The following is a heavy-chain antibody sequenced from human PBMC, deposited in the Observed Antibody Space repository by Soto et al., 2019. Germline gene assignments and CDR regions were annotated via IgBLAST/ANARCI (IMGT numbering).Heavy chain of an antibody. CDR2: IIPIFGTA. J-gene: IGHJ4*02. D-gene: IGHD2-2*01. CDR3: ARGSGYCSSTSCFDY. Sequence: QVQLVESGGGVVQPGRSLRLSCAASGFTFSSYAISWVRQAPGQGLEWMGGIIPIFGTANYAQKFQGRVTITADESTSTAYMELSSLRSEDTAVYYCARGSGYCSSTSCFDYWGQGTLVTVSS. V-gene: IGHV1-69*01. CDR1: GFTFSSYA.